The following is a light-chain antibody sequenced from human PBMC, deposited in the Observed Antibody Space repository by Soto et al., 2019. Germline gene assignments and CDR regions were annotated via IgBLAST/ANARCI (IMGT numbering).Light chain of an antibody. Sequence: QSALTQPASVSGSPGQSITISCTGTSSDVGGYNYVSWYQQHPGKAPKLMIYDVSNRPSGVSNRFSGSKSGNMASLTISGLQAEDEADYYCSSYTSSITVVFGGGTKVTVL. J-gene: IGLJ2*01. V-gene: IGLV2-14*01. CDR2: DVS. CDR1: SSDVGGYNY. CDR3: SSYTSSITVV.